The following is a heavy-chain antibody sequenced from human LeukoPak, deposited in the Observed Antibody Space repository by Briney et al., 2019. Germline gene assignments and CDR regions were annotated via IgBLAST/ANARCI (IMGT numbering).Heavy chain of an antibody. Sequence: SETLSLTCTVSGGSISSSSYYWGWIRQPPGKGLEWIGSIYHSGSTYYNPSLKSRVTISVDTSKNQFSLKLSSVTAADTAVYYCARLYGDNGYYYYYYMDVWGKGTTVTVSS. CDR3: ARLYGDNGYYYYYYMDV. J-gene: IGHJ6*03. CDR2: IYHSGST. V-gene: IGHV4-39*01. CDR1: GGSISSSSYY. D-gene: IGHD4-17*01.